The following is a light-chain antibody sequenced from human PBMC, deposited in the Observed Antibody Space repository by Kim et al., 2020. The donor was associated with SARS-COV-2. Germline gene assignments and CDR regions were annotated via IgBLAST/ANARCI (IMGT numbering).Light chain of an antibody. CDR1: QSISTY. CDR3: QQRSNWPLT. Sequence: LSPGERATLSCRASQSISTYLAWYQQKPGQAPSLVIYDASTTATGLPARFSGSGSGTDFTLTISSLEPDDFAVYYCQQRSNWPLTFGGETKVDIK. J-gene: IGKJ4*01. CDR2: DAS. V-gene: IGKV3-11*01.